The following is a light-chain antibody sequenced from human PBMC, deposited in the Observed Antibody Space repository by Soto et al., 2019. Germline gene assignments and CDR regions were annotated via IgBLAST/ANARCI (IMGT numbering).Light chain of an antibody. CDR1: QDIKSN. V-gene: IGKV3-15*01. CDR3: QQYGSSPLT. CDR2: GAS. J-gene: IGKJ4*01. Sequence: IVMTQSPATLSVSPGEGATLSCRASQDIKSNLAWYQQKPGQAPRLLIYGASTRATGVPARFSGSGSGTDFTLTISRLEPEDFAVYYCQQYGSSPLTFGGGTKVDIK.